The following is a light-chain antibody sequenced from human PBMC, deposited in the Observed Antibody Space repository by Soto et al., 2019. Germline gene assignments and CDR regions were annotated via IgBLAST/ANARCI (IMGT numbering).Light chain of an antibody. CDR1: SSNIGAGYD. CDR3: QSYDSSLSAVV. Sequence: QSVLTQPPSLSGAPGQRVTISCTGSSSNIGAGYDVHWYQQLPGTAPKLLIYGNSNRPSGVPDRFSGSKSGTSASLAITGLQAEDEADDYCQSYDSSLSAVVFGGGTKLTV. V-gene: IGLV1-40*01. CDR2: GNS. J-gene: IGLJ2*01.